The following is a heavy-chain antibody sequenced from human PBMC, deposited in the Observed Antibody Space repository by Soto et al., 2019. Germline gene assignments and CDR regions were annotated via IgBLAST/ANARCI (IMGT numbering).Heavy chain of an antibody. D-gene: IGHD2-15*01. Sequence: EVQLLESGGGLVQPGGSLRLSCAASGFTFSSYAMSWVRQAPGKGLEWVSAISGSGGSTYYADSVKGRFTISRDNAKNTLYRRMNSLIAEDTALYNCAKEISGDYWGQRTLVTVSS. J-gene: IGHJ4*02. CDR1: GFTFSSYA. CDR2: ISGSGGST. CDR3: AKEISGDY. V-gene: IGHV3-23*01.